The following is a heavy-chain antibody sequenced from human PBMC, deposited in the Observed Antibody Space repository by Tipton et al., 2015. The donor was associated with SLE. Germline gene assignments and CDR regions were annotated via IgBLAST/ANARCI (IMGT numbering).Heavy chain of an antibody. CDR2: IFSGGNT. J-gene: IGHJ5*02. CDR3: ARGDDILTDTWFDP. CDR1: DGSISDYY. V-gene: IGHV4-4*07. Sequence: TLSLTCTVSDGSISDYYWSWIRQPAGKGLEWIGRIFSGGNTDYNPSLKSRVTISVDASKNQVSLKLTSVTAADTAVYYCARGDDILTDTWFDPWGQGTLITVS. D-gene: IGHD3-9*01.